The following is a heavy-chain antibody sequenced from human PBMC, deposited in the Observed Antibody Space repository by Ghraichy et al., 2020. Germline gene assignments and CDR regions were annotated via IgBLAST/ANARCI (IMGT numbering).Heavy chain of an antibody. CDR3: ARGRFGVGNWFDP. V-gene: IGHV1-8*01. J-gene: IGHJ5*02. D-gene: IGHD3-3*01. CDR2: MNPNSGNT. CDR1: GYTFTSYD. Sequence: ASVKVSCKASGYTFTSYDINWVRQATGQGLEWMGWMNPNSGNTGYAQKYQGRVTMTRNTSISTAYMELSSLRSEVTAVYYCARGRFGVGNWFDPWGQGTLVTVSS.